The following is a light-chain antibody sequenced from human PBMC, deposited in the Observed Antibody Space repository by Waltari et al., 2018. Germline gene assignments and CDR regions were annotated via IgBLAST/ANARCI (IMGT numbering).Light chain of an antibody. CDR1: NIGSKS. CDR3: QVWDSSSDRVV. J-gene: IGLJ3*02. V-gene: IGLV3-21*04. Sequence: SYVLTQAPSVSVAPGKAARITCGGNNIGSKSVHWYQQKPGQAPVLVIYSDSDRPSGIPERLSGSNSGNTATLTINRVEAGDEADYYCQVWDSSSDRVVFGGGTKLTVL. CDR2: SDS.